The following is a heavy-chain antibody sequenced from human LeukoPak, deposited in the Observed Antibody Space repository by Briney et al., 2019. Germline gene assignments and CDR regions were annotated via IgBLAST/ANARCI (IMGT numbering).Heavy chain of an antibody. CDR3: ASRGDSSGYFPYWFDL. Sequence: SETLSLTCTVSGASISSSSYYWGWIRQPPGKGLEWIGSIYYSGTTYYNPSLKSRVTISVDTSKNQFSLKLSSVTAADTAVYYCASRGDSSGYFPYWFDLWGQGNLVTVSS. CDR2: IYYSGTT. V-gene: IGHV4-39*01. CDR1: GASISSSSYY. D-gene: IGHD3-22*01. J-gene: IGHJ5*02.